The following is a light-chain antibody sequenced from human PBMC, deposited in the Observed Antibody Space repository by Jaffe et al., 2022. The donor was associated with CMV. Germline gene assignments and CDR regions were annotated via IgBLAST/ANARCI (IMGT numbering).Light chain of an antibody. CDR3: QSYDSSLHVV. J-gene: IGLJ2*01. CDR1: NSNIGAGYD. Sequence: QSVLTQPPSVSGAPGQRVTISCTGSNSNIGAGYDVHWYRHLPGTAPKLLIYRNNNRPSGVPDRFSGSKSGTSASLAITGLQAEDEADYYCQSYDSSLHVVFGGGTKLTVL. V-gene: IGLV1-40*01. CDR2: RNN.